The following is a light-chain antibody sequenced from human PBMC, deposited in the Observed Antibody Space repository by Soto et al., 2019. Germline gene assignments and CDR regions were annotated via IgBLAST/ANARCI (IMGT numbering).Light chain of an antibody. CDR2: GSS. Sequence: DIQMTQSPSSLSASVGDRVTITCRASQTINIDLNWYQQKPGKVPTLLISGSSTLQSGVPSRFVGRGSGTEFTLTISSLQPEDFATYYCQQSHMTPTFGGGTKVESK. CDR1: QTINID. CDR3: QQSHMTPT. V-gene: IGKV1-39*01. J-gene: IGKJ4*01.